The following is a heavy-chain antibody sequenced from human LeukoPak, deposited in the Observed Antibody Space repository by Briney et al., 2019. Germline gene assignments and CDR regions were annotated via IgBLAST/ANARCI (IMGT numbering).Heavy chain of an antibody. CDR1: GYTFTDYY. V-gene: IGHV1-2*02. D-gene: IGHD3-22*01. J-gene: IGHJ4*02. Sequence: ASVKVSCKASGYTFTDYYIHWVRQAPGQGLEWMGWIDPNSGGTNFAQKFQGRVTMTRDTSISTAYMELSRLRSDDTAVYYCARRMLYYYDSSGYYYDAGFDYWGQGTLVTVSS. CDR2: IDPNSGGT. CDR3: ARRMLYYYDSSGYYYDAGFDY.